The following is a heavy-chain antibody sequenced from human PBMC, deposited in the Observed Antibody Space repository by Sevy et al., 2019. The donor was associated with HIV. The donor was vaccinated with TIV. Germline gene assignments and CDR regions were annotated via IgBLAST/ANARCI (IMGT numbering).Heavy chain of an antibody. CDR1: GFTFSTYW. CDR2: IKEDGSES. J-gene: IGHJ6*02. Sequence: GGSLRLSCTASGFTFSTYWMRWVRQAPGKGLEWLANIKEDGSESYYVDSVKGRFTISRDNAKNSLHLQMNSMRADDTALYYCVRDWRGYFDSGSRYYYYGMDVWGQGTTVTVSS. D-gene: IGHD3-3*01. V-gene: IGHV3-7*03. CDR3: VRDWRGYFDSGSRYYYYGMDV.